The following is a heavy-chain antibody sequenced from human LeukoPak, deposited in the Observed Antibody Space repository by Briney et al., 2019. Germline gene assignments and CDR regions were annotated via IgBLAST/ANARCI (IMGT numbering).Heavy chain of an antibody. V-gene: IGHV3-30*02. D-gene: IGHD6-19*01. CDR3: TTITVASHFDY. CDR2: IRYDGNNK. Sequence: GGSLRLSCAASGFSFSSYDMYWVRQAPGKGLEWVAFIRYDGNNKYYADSVKGRFTISRDNSESTLYLQLNSLRAEDTAVYYCTTITVASHFDYWGPGTLVTVSS. CDR1: GFSFSSYD. J-gene: IGHJ4*02.